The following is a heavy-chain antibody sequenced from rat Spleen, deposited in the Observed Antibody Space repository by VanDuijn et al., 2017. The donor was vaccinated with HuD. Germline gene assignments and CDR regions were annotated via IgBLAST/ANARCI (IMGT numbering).Heavy chain of an antibody. D-gene: IGHD1-10*01. J-gene: IGHJ2*01. Sequence: EVQLVESGGGLVQPGRSLKLSCAASGFTFNNYWMTWIRQAPGKGLEWVASITNTGGSTYYPDSVKGRFTISRDDAKNTQYLQMDSLRSEDSATYYCARPYNNYFDYWGQGVMVTVSS. V-gene: IGHV5-31*01. CDR3: ARPYNNYFDY. CDR2: ITNTGGST. CDR1: GFTFNNYW.